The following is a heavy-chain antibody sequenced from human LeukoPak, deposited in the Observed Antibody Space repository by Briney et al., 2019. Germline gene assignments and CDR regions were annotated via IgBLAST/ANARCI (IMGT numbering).Heavy chain of an antibody. CDR3: AEYLPLVVAASDNWFDP. CDR2: ISGSGDST. J-gene: IGHJ5*02. CDR1: GFTFSSYA. D-gene: IGHD2-15*01. V-gene: IGHV3-23*01. Sequence: PGGSLRLSCAASGFTFSSYAMSWVRQAPGKGLEWVSAISGSGDSTYYADSVKGRFTISRDNSKNTLYLQMNSLRAEDTVVYYCAEYLPLVVAASDNWFDPWGQGTLVTVSS.